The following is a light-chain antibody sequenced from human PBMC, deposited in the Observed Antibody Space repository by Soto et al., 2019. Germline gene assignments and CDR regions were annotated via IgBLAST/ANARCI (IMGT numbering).Light chain of an antibody. J-gene: IGLJ1*01. CDR2: DVS. Sequence: QSALTQPASVSGSPGQSITISCTGTSSDVGTYNFVSWYQHHPGNAPILMIYDVSNRPSGVSNRFSGSKSGNTASLTISGLQAEDEADYYCSSYTSTNTLVVYGTGTKLTVL. CDR1: SSDVGTYNF. CDR3: SSYTSTNTLVV. V-gene: IGLV2-14*03.